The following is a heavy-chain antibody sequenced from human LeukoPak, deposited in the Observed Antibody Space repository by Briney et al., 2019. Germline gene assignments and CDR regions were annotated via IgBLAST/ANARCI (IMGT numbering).Heavy chain of an antibody. D-gene: IGHD5-24*01. V-gene: IGHV3-74*01. CDR3: AGRRRDGYNYSDY. CDR2: IKSDGSST. CDR1: GFTFSTYW. J-gene: IGHJ4*02. Sequence: GGSLRLSCAASGFTFSTYWMHWVRQAPGKGLVWVSHIKSDGSSTSYADSVKGRFTISRDNAKNTLYLQMNSLRAEDTAVYYCAGRRRDGYNYSDYWGQGTLVTVSS.